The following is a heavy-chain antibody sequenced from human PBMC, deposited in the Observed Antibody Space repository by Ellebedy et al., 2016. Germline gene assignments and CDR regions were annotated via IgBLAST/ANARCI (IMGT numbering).Heavy chain of an antibody. CDR2: ISWNSGSI. CDR3: AKVTPSASGARGAFDI. D-gene: IGHD1-26*01. CDR1: GFTFDDYA. J-gene: IGHJ3*02. Sequence: GGSLRLXXAASGFTFDDYAMHWVRQAPGKGLEWVSGISWNSGSIGYADSVKGRFTISRDNAKNSLYLQMNSLRAEDTALYYCAKVTPSASGARGAFDIWGQGTMVTVSS. V-gene: IGHV3-9*01.